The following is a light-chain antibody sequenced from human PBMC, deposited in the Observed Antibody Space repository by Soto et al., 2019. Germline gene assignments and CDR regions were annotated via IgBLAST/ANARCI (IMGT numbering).Light chain of an antibody. V-gene: IGKV3-20*01. CDR1: QSVSSSN. J-gene: IGKJ5*01. CDR2: AAS. CDR3: QQYGYSPIT. Sequence: VFTQSPGTLSLSPGEGATLSCRASQSVSSSNLAWYQQKPGQAPRLLIYAASSRATGIPDRFSGSGSGTDFTLTIDGLEPEDFVVYYCQQYGYSPITFGQGTRLEIK.